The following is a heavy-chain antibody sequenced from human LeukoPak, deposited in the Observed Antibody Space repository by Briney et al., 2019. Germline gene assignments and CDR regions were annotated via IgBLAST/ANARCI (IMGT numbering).Heavy chain of an antibody. Sequence: ASVKVSCKASGYTFTGYYMHWVRQAPGQGLEWMGWINPNSGGTNYAQKFQGRVTMTRDTSISTAYMELSRLRSDDTAVYYCASPVYYYGSGSYYNVAFDIWGQGTMVTVSS. CDR1: GYTFTGYY. CDR3: ASPVYYYGSGSYYNVAFDI. D-gene: IGHD3-10*01. CDR2: INPNSGGT. J-gene: IGHJ3*02. V-gene: IGHV1-2*02.